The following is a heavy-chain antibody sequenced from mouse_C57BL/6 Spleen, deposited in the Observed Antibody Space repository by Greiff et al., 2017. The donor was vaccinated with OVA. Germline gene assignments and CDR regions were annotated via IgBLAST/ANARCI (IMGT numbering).Heavy chain of an antibody. V-gene: IGHV5-15*01. CDR1: GFTFSDYG. Sequence: EVQGVESGGGLVQPGGSLKLSCAASGFTFSDYGMAWVRQAPRKGPEWVAFISNLAYSIYYADTVTGRFTISRENAKNTLYLEMSSLRSEDTAMYYCARVDSSGYPWFAYWGQGTLVTVSA. CDR3: ARVDSSGYPWFAY. D-gene: IGHD3-2*02. J-gene: IGHJ3*01. CDR2: ISNLAYSI.